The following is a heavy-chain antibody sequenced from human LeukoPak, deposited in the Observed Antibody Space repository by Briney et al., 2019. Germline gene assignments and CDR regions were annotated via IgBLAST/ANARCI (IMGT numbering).Heavy chain of an antibody. D-gene: IGHD3-16*01. CDR2: IYPSDSDT. J-gene: IGHJ4*02. CDR3: ARLGFQPLSSAFLGY. CDR1: GYSFTNYW. V-gene: IGHV5-51*01. Sequence: GESLKISCKGSGYSFTNYWIGWVRQMPGQGLEWMGVIYPSDSDTRYSPSFQGQVTISADKSISTAYLQWSSLKASDTAMYYCARLGFQPLSSAFLGYWGQGTLVTVSS.